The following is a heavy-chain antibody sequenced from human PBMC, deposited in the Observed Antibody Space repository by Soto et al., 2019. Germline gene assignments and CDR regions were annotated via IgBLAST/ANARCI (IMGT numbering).Heavy chain of an antibody. CDR2: IKQDGSEK. Sequence: PGGSLRLSCAASGFTFSSYWMSWVRQAPGKGLEWVANIKQDGSEKYYVDSVKGRFTISRDNAKNSLYLQMNSLRAEDTAVYYCARVSAAAGTKAEKGLPTNCFDPWGQGTLVTVSS. D-gene: IGHD6-13*01. V-gene: IGHV3-7*05. CDR1: GFTFSSYW. J-gene: IGHJ5*02. CDR3: ARVSAAAGTKAEKGLPTNCFDP.